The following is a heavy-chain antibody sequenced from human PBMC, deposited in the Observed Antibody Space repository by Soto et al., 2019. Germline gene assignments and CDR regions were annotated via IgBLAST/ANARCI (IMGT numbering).Heavy chain of an antibody. CDR3: ATLPVGLYDSFRV. J-gene: IGHJ3*01. Sequence: QVGLVESGGGVVQPGKSLRLSCEASGFTFSSYAMHWVRQAPGKGLEWVAVNLYEDGTKNYYADSVTGRFTISRDNSRKTLYLQMNSLRPEDTAVYYCATLPVGLYDSFRVWGQGTMVTVSS. CDR1: GFTFSSYA. CDR2: NLYEDGTKN. V-gene: IGHV3-30-3*02.